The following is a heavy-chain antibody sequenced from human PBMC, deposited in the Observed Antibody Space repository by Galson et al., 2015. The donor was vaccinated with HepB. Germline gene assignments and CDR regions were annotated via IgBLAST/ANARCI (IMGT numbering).Heavy chain of an antibody. CDR3: ARDPASVAYCGGDCYG. J-gene: IGHJ4*02. V-gene: IGHV1-69*13. CDR1: GGTFSSYA. CDR2: IIPIFGTA. D-gene: IGHD2-21*02. Sequence: SVKVSCKASGGTFSSYAISWVRQAPGQGLEWMGGIIPIFGTANYAQKFQGRVTITADESTSTAYMELSSLRSEDTAVYYCARDPASVAYCGGDCYGWGQGTLVTVSS.